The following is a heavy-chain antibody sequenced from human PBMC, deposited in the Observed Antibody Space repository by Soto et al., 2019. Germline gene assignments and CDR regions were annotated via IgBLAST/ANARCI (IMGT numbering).Heavy chain of an antibody. V-gene: IGHV3-53*04. D-gene: IGHD5-12*01. J-gene: IGHJ6*03. CDR1: GFTVSSNY. CDR2: IYSGGST. CDR3: ARGLYGYVGGNYYYYMDV. Sequence: EVQLVESGGGLVQPGGSLRLSCAASGFTVSSNYMSWVRQAPGKGLEWVSVIYSGGSTYYADSVKGRFTISRHNSKNTLYLQMNSLRAEDTAVYYCARGLYGYVGGNYYYYMDVWGKGTTVTFSS.